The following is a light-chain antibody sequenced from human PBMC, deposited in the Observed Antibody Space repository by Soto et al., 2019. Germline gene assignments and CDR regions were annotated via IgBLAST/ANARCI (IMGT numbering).Light chain of an antibody. V-gene: IGLV2-14*01. CDR2: EVS. J-gene: IGLJ3*02. Sequence: QSALTQPASVSGSPGQSITISCPGTSSDVGGHNYVSWYQQHPGKAPKLMIYEVSNRPSGVSNRFSGSKSGNTASLTIPGLQAEDEADYYCSSYTSSSTRVFGGGTQLPVL. CDR3: SSYTSSSTRV. CDR1: SSDVGGHNY.